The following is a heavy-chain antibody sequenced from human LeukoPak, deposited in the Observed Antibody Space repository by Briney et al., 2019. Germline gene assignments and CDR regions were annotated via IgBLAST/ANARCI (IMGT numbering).Heavy chain of an antibody. CDR3: AKYKGAALYFHYGMDV. J-gene: IGHJ6*02. CDR1: GFKFSNFV. D-gene: IGHD6-13*01. Sequence: HPGGSLRLSCTASGFKFSNFVMIWVRQAPGKGREWVAGILNDGSDKDYSDSVKGRFTISRDNSKNTVYLQMNSLGPEDTAVYYCAKYKGAALYFHYGMDVWGQGTTVIVSS. CDR2: ILNDGSDK. V-gene: IGHV3-30*18.